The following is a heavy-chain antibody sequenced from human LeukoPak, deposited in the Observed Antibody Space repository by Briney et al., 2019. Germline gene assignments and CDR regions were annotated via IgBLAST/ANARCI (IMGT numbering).Heavy chain of an antibody. J-gene: IGHJ6*04. CDR3: ARGHGYPYGMDV. D-gene: IGHD5-18*01. V-gene: IGHV4-34*01. Sequence: SETLSLTCAVYGGSFSGYYWSWIRQPPGKGLEWIGEINHSGSINYNPSLKSRVTISVDTSKNQFSLKLSSVTAADTAVYYCARGHGYPYGMDVWGKGTTVTVSS. CDR2: INHSGSI. CDR1: GGSFSGYY.